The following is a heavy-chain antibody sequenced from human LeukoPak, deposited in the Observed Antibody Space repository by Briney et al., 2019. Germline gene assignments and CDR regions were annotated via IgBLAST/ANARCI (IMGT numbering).Heavy chain of an antibody. J-gene: IGHJ4*02. Sequence: SETLSLTCTVSGDSISNYYWSWIRQPPGKGLGWIGYIHYSGNSDYNPSLKSRVTILIDTSKNQFSLILSSVTAADTAVYYCARHFRGVVSAQLDYWGQGTRVTVSS. CDR2: IHYSGNS. CDR1: GDSISNYY. D-gene: IGHD3-10*01. CDR3: ARHFRGVVSAQLDY. V-gene: IGHV4-59*08.